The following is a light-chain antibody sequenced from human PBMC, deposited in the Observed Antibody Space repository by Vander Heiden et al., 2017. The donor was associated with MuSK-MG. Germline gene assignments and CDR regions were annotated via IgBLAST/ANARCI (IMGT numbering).Light chain of an antibody. CDR3: QQSYSTFT. CDR2: AAS. V-gene: IGKV1-39*01. CDR1: QSISSY. J-gene: IGKJ3*01. Sequence: LQMTQSPASLAASVGNRVTITCRASQSISSYLNWYQQKPGKAPKLLIYAASSLQSGVPSRFSGSGSGTYFTLTISSLQPEDFATYYCQQSYSTFTFGPGTKVDIK.